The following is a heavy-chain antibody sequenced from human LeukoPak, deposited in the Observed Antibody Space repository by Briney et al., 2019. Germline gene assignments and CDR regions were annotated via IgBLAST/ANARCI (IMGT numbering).Heavy chain of an antibody. CDR3: ARDGPPWIQEYWFDP. CDR1: GFTFSSYS. V-gene: IGHV3-30*03. D-gene: IGHD5-18*01. J-gene: IGHJ5*02. CDR2: ISYDGSNK. Sequence: PGGSLRLSCAASGFTFSSYSMNWVRQAPGKGLEWVAVISYDGSNKYYADSVKGRFTISRDNSKNTLYLQMNSLRAEDTAVYYCARDGPPWIQEYWFDPWGQGTLVTVSS.